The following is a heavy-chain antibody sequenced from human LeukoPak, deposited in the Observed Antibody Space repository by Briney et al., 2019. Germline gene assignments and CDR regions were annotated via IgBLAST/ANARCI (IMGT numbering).Heavy chain of an antibody. V-gene: IGHV3-53*01. Sequence: GGSLRLSCAASGFTVSSNYMSWVRQAPGKGLEWVSVIYSGGSTYYADSVKGRFTISRDNSKNTLYLQMNSLRAEDTAVYYCAREVSGDPSYYYYGMDVWGQGTTVTASS. CDR2: IYSGGST. CDR3: AREVSGDPSYYYYGMDV. D-gene: IGHD2-21*02. J-gene: IGHJ6*02. CDR1: GFTVSSNY.